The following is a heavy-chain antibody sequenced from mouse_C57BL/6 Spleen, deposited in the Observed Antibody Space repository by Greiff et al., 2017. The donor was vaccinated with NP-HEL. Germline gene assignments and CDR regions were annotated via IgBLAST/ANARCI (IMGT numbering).Heavy chain of an antibody. CDR2: INPSSGYT. V-gene: IGHV1-4*01. D-gene: IGHD1-1*01. CDR1: GYTFTSYT. J-gene: IGHJ4*01. CDR3: ARWVITNAMDY. Sequence: QVQLQQSGAELARPGASVKMSCKASGYTFTSYTMHWVKQRPGQGLEWIGYINPSSGYTKYNQKFKDKATLTADKSSSTAYMQLSSLTSEDSAVYYCARWVITNAMDYWGQGTSVTVSS.